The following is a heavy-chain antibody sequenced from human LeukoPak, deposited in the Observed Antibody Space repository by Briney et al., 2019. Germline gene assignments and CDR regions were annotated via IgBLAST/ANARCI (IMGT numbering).Heavy chain of an antibody. CDR2: IYYSGST. Sequence: SETLSLTRTVSGGSISSGGYYWSWIRQHPGKGLEWIGYIYYSGSTYYNPSLKSRVTISVDTSKNQFSLKLSSVTAADTAVYYCARAFGGIVPAAPYRFDPWGQGTLVTVSS. CDR3: ARAFGGIVPAAPYRFDP. CDR1: GGSISSGGYY. D-gene: IGHD2-2*01. V-gene: IGHV4-31*03. J-gene: IGHJ5*02.